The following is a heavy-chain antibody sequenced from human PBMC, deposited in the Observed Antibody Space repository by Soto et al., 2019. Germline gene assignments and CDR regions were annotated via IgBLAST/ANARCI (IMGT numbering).Heavy chain of an antibody. CDR1: GFTFSDYV. Sequence: QVQLVESGGGVVQPGRSLRLSCAASGFTFSDYVMHWVRQAPGKGLEWVAVISSDGNTKYYTDSMKGRFTISRDNSKDTLYLQMNNLGAGDTAVYYCARQNSGWSYYFDFWGQGTLVTVSS. CDR3: ARQNSGWSYYFDF. J-gene: IGHJ4*02. V-gene: IGHV3-30-3*01. CDR2: ISSDGNTK. D-gene: IGHD6-19*01.